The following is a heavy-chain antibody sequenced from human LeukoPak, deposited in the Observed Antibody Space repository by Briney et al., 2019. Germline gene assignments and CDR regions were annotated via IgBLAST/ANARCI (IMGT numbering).Heavy chain of an antibody. J-gene: IGHJ3*02. CDR2: ISSSGSTI. CDR3: AKDDIWAGPGAFDI. Sequence: PGGSLRLSCAASGFTFSDYYVSWIRQAPGKGLEWVSYISSSGSTIYYADSVKGRFTISRDNAKNSLYLQMNSLRAEDTAVYYCAKDDIWAGPGAFDIWGQGTMVTVSS. V-gene: IGHV3-11*01. CDR1: GFTFSDYY. D-gene: IGHD2-15*01.